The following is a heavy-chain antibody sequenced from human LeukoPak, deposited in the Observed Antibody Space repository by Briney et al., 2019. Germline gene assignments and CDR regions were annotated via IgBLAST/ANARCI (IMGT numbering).Heavy chain of an antibody. Sequence: SETLSLTCTVSGASINSHYWSWIRQPAGKGLEWVGRIYISGSTNYNSSLQSRVTMSVDTSQNQFSLKLTSVTAADTAVYYCARGAYDSGSSQYFFDYWGQGTLVTVSS. V-gene: IGHV4-4*07. D-gene: IGHD3-10*01. CDR2: IYISGST. CDR3: ARGAYDSGSSQYFFDY. J-gene: IGHJ4*02. CDR1: GASINSHY.